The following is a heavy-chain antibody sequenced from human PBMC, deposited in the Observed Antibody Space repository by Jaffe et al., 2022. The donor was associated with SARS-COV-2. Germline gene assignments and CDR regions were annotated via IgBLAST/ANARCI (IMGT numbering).Heavy chain of an antibody. D-gene: IGHD6-13*01. V-gene: IGHV1-46*01. Sequence: QVQLVQSGAEVKKPGASVKVSCKASGYTFTSYYMHWVRQAPGQGLEWMGIINPSGGSTSYAQKFQGRVTMTRDTSTSTVYMELSSLRSEDTAVYYCARDRPGAAAGHNFDYWGQGTLVTVSS. CDR3: ARDRPGAAAGHNFDY. CDR2: INPSGGST. J-gene: IGHJ4*02. CDR1: GYTFTSYY.